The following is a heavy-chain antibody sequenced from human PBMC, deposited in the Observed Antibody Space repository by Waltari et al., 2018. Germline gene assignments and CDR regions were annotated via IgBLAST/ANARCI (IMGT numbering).Heavy chain of an antibody. CDR1: GFTFSSYW. CDR2: IKQDGSEK. Sequence: EVQLVESGGGLVQPGGSLRLSCAASGFTFSSYWMSWVSQAPGKGLEWVANIKQDGSEKYDVDSVKGRFTISRDNAKNSLYLQMNSLRAEDTAVYYCARGGIAALRHSYYFDYWGQGTLVTVSS. CDR3: ARGGIAALRHSYYFDY. V-gene: IGHV3-7*01. D-gene: IGHD6-6*01. J-gene: IGHJ4*02.